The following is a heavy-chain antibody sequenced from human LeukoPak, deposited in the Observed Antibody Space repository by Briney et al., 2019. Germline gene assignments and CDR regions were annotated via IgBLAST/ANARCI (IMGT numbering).Heavy chain of an antibody. CDR3: ARDERYCSGGSCSSFDY. CDR1: GFTFSSYV. J-gene: IGHJ4*02. V-gene: IGHV3-30*04. Sequence: GGSLRLSCAASGFTFSSYVMHWVRQAPGKGLEWVAIISYDGSNEYYADSVKGRFTISRDNAKNSLYLQMNSLRAEDTAVYYCARDERYCSGGSCSSFDYWGQGTLVTVSS. CDR2: ISYDGSNE. D-gene: IGHD2-15*01.